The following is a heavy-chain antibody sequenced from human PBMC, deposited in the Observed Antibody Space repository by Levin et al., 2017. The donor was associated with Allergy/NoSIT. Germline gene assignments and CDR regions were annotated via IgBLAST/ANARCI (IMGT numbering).Heavy chain of an antibody. Sequence: VASVKVSCAASGFTFSNYYMHWVRHAPGKGLEWVSRVYSDGTITDYADSVKGRFTISRDNARNTLYLQMNSLRAEDTAVYYCARGGCSSTSCLDNWGQGILVTVSS. J-gene: IGHJ4*02. D-gene: IGHD2-2*01. V-gene: IGHV3-74*01. CDR3: ARGGCSSTSCLDN. CDR1: GFTFSNYY. CDR2: VYSDGTIT.